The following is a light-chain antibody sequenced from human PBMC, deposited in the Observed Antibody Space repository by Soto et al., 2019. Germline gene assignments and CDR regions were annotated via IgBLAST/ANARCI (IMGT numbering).Light chain of an antibody. CDR3: AAWSDTLSGGV. V-gene: IGLV1-44*01. CDR2: SND. CDR1: TTNIGNEA. Sequence: QSVLTQPPSASGTPGQRVTISCSGGTTNIGNEAVTWYQQLPRTAPRVVIYSNDQRPSGVPYRFSGSRSDTSASLATSWLQSADDGVYYCAAWSDTLSGGVFGGGTKLTVL. J-gene: IGLJ3*02.